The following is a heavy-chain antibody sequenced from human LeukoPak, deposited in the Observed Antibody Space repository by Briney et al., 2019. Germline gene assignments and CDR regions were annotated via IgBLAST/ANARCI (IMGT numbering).Heavy chain of an antibody. Sequence: PGRSLRLSCAASGFTFSSYGMQWVRQAPGKGLEWVAVISHDGTVQHYADSVKGRFTISRDNSDNTLYLQMNSLRAEDTAVYYCARGPYPPAKVRYFDYWGQGTLVTVSS. CDR3: ARGPYPPAKVRYFDY. V-gene: IGHV3-30*03. D-gene: IGHD1-1*01. CDR1: GFTFSSYG. CDR2: ISHDGTVQ. J-gene: IGHJ4*02.